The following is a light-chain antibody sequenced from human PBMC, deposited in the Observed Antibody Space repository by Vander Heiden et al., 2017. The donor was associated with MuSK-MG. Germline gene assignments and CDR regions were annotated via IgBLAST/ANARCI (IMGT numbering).Light chain of an antibody. Sequence: QSALTQPPSASGSPGPSVTISCPGTSSDVGGYNYVSWYQHHPGNAPKLMIYEVSKRPSGVPDRFSGSKSGNTASLTVSGLQAEDEADYYCSSYAGSNNVVFGGGTKLTVL. V-gene: IGLV2-8*01. J-gene: IGLJ2*01. CDR3: SSYAGSNNVV. CDR2: EVS. CDR1: SSDVGGYNY.